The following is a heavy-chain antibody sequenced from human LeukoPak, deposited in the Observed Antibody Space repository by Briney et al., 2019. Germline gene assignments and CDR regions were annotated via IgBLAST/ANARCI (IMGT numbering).Heavy chain of an antibody. Sequence: SETLSLTCAVSGASITSYYWSWIRQPPGKGLEWIGYIYYSGSTNYNPSLKSRVTMSVDTSKNEFSLKLSSVATADTAVYYCATRRIAVAAPFDYWGQGTLVTVSS. CDR3: ATRRIAVAAPFDY. CDR2: IYYSGST. J-gene: IGHJ4*02. D-gene: IGHD6-19*01. CDR1: GASITSYY. V-gene: IGHV4-59*01.